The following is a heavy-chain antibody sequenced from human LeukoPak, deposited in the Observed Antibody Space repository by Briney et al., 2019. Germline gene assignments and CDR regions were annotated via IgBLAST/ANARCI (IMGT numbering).Heavy chain of an antibody. D-gene: IGHD7-27*01. J-gene: IGHJ3*02. V-gene: IGHV3-48*03. CDR2: ISSSGSTI. CDR3: ARTEWELGPYAFDI. Sequence: GGSLRLSCAASGFTFSSYEMNWVRQAPGKGLEWVSYISSSGSTIYYADSVKGRFTISRDNAKNSLYLQMNSLRAEDTALYYCARTEWELGPYAFDIWGQGTMVTVSS. CDR1: GFTFSSYE.